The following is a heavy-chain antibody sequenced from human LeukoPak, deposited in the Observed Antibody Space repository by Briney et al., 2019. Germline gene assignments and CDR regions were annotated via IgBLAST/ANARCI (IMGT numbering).Heavy chain of an antibody. CDR3: ARDGAVPYYFDY. D-gene: IGHD4/OR15-4a*01. CDR2: IFTSGST. V-gene: IGHV4-61*02. Sequence: SQTLSLTCTVSSGSISSGSYYWRWVRQPAGKGLEWIGRIFTSGSTNYNPSLKSRVTISVDTSKNQFSLKLSSVTAADTAVYYCARDGAVPYYFDYWGQGTLVTVSS. CDR1: SGSISSGSYY. J-gene: IGHJ4*02.